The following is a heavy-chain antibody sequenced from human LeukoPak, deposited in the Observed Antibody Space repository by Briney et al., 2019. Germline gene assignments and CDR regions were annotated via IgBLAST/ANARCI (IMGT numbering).Heavy chain of an antibody. D-gene: IGHD3-9*01. CDR2: ISYDGSNK. Sequence: GGSLRLSCAASGFTFSGYGMHWVGQAPGKGREWVAVISYDGSNKYYADFVKGRFTISRDNSKNTLYLQMNSLRAEDTAVYYCAKGKYYNILTGFYRRDDAFDLWGQGTMVTVSS. CDR3: AKGKYYNILTGFYRRDDAFDL. CDR1: GFTFSGYG. J-gene: IGHJ3*01. V-gene: IGHV3-30*19.